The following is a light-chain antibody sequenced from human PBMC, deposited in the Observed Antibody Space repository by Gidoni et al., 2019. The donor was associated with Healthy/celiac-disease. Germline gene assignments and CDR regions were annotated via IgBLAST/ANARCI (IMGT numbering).Light chain of an antibody. CDR2: EVS. Sequence: QSALTQPPSVSGSPGQSVTISCTGPSSDVGSYNRVSWYQQPPGTAPKLMIYEVSNRPSGVPDRFSGSKSGNTASLTISGLQADDEADYYCSSYTSSSTLVFGGGTKLTVL. V-gene: IGLV2-18*02. J-gene: IGLJ2*01. CDR3: SSYTSSSTLV. CDR1: SSDVGSYNR.